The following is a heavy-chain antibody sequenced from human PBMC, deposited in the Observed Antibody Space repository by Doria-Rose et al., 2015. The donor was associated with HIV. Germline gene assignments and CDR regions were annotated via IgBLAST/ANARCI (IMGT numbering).Heavy chain of an antibody. Sequence: QVQLKESGPGLAKPSETLSLTCSDSGGSISHYYWSWIRQPPCKGLEYIGDIFYTWSINYSPSLKSRVSISIDTSKNKFSLRLSSVTAADTAVYYCARVLSGTYDYWGQGTLVTVSS. J-gene: IGHJ4*02. CDR3: ARVLSGTYDY. CDR2: IFYTWSI. D-gene: IGHD1-26*01. V-gene: IGHV4-59*01. CDR1: GGSISHYY.